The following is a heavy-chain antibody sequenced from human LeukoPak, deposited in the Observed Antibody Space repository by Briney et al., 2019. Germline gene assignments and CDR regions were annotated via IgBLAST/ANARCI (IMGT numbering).Heavy chain of an antibody. Sequence: PGGSLRLSCAASGFTFEDYAMHWVRHAPGKGLEWVSGISWNSGSIGYADSVKGRFTISRDNAKNSLYLQMNSLRAEDTALYYCAKARGSAFDYWGQGTLVTVSS. CDR3: AKARGSAFDY. J-gene: IGHJ4*02. D-gene: IGHD3-16*01. V-gene: IGHV3-9*01. CDR2: ISWNSGSI. CDR1: GFTFEDYA.